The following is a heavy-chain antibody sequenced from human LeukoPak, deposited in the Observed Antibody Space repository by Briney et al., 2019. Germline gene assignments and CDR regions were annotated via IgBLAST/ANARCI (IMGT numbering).Heavy chain of an antibody. J-gene: IGHJ6*02. V-gene: IGHV3-7*01. CDR3: ARDQLNIVVVPAAETYYYYYGMDV. CDR1: GFTFSSYW. Sequence: GGSLRLSCAASGFTFSSYWMSWVRQAPGKGREWVANIKQEGSEKYYVDSVKGRFTISRDNAKNSLYLQMNSLRAEDTAVYYCARDQLNIVVVPAAETYYYYYGMDVWGQGTTVTVSS. D-gene: IGHD2-2*01. CDR2: IKQEGSEK.